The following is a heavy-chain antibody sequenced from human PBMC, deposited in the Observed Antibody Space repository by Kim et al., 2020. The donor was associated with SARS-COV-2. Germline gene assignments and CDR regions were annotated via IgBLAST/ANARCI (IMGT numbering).Heavy chain of an antibody. J-gene: IGHJ4*01. CDR3: ARVAYGPGSWYYFDY. V-gene: IGHV3-11*05. Sequence: GGSLRLSCAASEFTFSDYYMSWIRQAPGKGLEWLSYISGTTDYTNYADSVKGRFTISRDNAKNSLYLQMNSLRAEDTAVYYCARVAYGPGSWYYFDYWG. CDR2: ISGTTDYT. CDR1: EFTFSDYY. D-gene: IGHD3-10*01.